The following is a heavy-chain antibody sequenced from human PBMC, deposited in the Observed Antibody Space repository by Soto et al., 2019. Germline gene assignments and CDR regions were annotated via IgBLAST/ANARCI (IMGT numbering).Heavy chain of an antibody. Sequence: EVRLVESGGGLVKPGGSLRLSCEASGFSFSSYRMNWVRQAPGKGLEWVSSISSSSRHNYTAASGKGRFTISRDNARNSVSLHIISVGAEDACVYYCATGCRQDGGDYYGFDDWGQGTLVIVSS. CDR3: ATGCRQDGGDYYGFDD. V-gene: IGHV3-21*01. CDR2: ISSSSRHN. CDR1: GFSFSSYR. J-gene: IGHJ4*02. D-gene: IGHD4-17*01.